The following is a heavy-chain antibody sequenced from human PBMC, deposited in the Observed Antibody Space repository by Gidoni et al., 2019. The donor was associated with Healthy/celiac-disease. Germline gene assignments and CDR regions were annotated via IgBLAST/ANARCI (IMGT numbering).Heavy chain of an antibody. CDR3: ARETGLYDSSGYYYPPGWFDP. CDR2: IIPILGIA. Sequence: QVQLVQSGPEVKNTGSSVKVSCKASGGTFSSYTISWVRQAPGQGLEWMGRIIPILGIANYAQKFQGRVTITADKSTSTAYMELSSLRSEDTAVYYCARETGLYDSSGYYYPPGWFDPWGQGTLVTVSS. D-gene: IGHD3-22*01. CDR1: GGTFSSYT. V-gene: IGHV1-69*02. J-gene: IGHJ5*02.